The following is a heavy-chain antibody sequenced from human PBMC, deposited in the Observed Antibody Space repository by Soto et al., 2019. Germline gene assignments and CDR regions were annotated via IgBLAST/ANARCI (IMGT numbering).Heavy chain of an antibody. Sequence: PGGSLRLSCAASGFTFSSYGMHWVRQAPGKGLEWVAVISYDGSNKYYADTVKGRFTISRDNSKNTLYLQMNSLRAEDTAVYYCAKGRYDSSGYYPYFDYWGQGTLVTVSS. D-gene: IGHD3-22*01. J-gene: IGHJ4*02. CDR3: AKGRYDSSGYYPYFDY. CDR2: ISYDGSNK. V-gene: IGHV3-30*18. CDR1: GFTFSSYG.